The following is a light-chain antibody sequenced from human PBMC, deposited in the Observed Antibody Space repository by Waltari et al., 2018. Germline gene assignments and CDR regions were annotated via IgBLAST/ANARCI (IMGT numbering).Light chain of an antibody. CDR2: DNI. CDR3: QSYDSNLNGHHWL. J-gene: IGLJ3*02. Sequence: QSVLTQPPSVSGAPGPRLTISCTGTSSNIGAGYNVHWYQPLPGAAPKLLIFDNINRPSGVPDRFSGSKSGASASLAITALQAEDEALYYCQSYDSNLNGHHWLFGGGTKLTVL. CDR1: SSNIGAGYN. V-gene: IGLV1-40*01.